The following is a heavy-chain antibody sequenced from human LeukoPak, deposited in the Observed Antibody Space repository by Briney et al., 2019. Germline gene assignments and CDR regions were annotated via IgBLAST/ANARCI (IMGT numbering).Heavy chain of an antibody. J-gene: IGHJ5*01. CDR3: ARDGGGYDS. Sequence: GGSLRLSCAASGFTFTTYWMSWVRQTPEKGLEWVANIKEDGSRDYYVDSVKGRFTISRDNAKNLLYLQMKSLRAEDTAIHYCARDGGGYDSWGQGTLVTVSS. V-gene: IGHV3-7*01. D-gene: IGHD5-24*01. CDR2: IKEDGSRD. CDR1: GFTFTTYW.